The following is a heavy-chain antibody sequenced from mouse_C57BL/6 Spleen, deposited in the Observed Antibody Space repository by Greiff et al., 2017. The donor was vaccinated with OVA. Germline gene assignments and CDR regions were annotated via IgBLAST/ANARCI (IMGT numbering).Heavy chain of an antibody. CDR1: GYAFSSYW. J-gene: IGHJ4*01. Sequence: QVQLKQSGAELVKPGASVKISCKASGYAFSSYWMNWVKQRPGKGLEWIGQIYPGDGDTNYNGKFKGKATLTADKSSSTAYMQLSSLTSEDSAVYFCARGSGDYDAMDYWGQGTSVTVSS. CDR3: ARGSGDYDAMDY. CDR2: IYPGDGDT. V-gene: IGHV1-80*01. D-gene: IGHD1-1*02.